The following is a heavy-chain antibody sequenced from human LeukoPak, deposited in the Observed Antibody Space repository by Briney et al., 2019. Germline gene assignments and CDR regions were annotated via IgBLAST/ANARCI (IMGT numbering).Heavy chain of an antibody. CDR2: IKQDGSEK. Sequence: GGSLRLSCAASGFTFSSYWMSWVRQAPGKGLEWVANIKQDGSEKYYVDSVKGRFTISRDNAENSLYLQMNSLRAEDTAVYYCARVSRYYDSSGYLNYYFDYWGQGTLVTVSS. J-gene: IGHJ4*02. V-gene: IGHV3-7*01. CDR3: ARVSRYYDSSGYLNYYFDY. CDR1: GFTFSSYW. D-gene: IGHD3-22*01.